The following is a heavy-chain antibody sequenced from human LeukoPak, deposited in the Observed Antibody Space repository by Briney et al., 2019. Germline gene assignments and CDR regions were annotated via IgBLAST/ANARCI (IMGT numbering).Heavy chain of an antibody. CDR2: IYTSGST. Sequence: SETLSLTCTVSGGSISSYYWSWIRQPAGKGLEWIGRIYTSGSTNYHPSLKSRVTMSVDTSKNQFSLKLSSVTAADTAVYYCASGYSYGYAFDYWGQGTLVTVSS. CDR3: ASGYSYGYAFDY. D-gene: IGHD5-18*01. V-gene: IGHV4-4*07. CDR1: GGSISSYY. J-gene: IGHJ4*02.